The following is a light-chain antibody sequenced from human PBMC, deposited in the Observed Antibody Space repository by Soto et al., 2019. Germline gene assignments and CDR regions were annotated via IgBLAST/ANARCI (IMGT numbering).Light chain of an antibody. CDR2: DAS. J-gene: IGKJ2*01. CDR1: QSISTY. V-gene: IGKV1-39*01. CDR3: QQSYSYRT. Sequence: DIQMTQSPSSLSASVGDRVTITCRASQSISTYLNWYQQKPGKAPKLLIYDASSLQGGVPSRFSGRGSGTDFTLTISNLQPEDSATYYCQQSYSYRTFGQGTRLEIK.